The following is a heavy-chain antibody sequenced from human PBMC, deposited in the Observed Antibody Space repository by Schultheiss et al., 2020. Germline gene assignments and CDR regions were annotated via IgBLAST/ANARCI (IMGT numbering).Heavy chain of an antibody. CDR1: GFTFSNAW. Sequence: GSLRLSCAASGFTFSNAWMSWVRQAPGKGLEWVSAISGSGGSTYYADSVKGRFTISRDNSKNTLYLQMNSLRAEDTAVYYCASGNTLGYCSGGSCYSTPAQWDYWGQGTLVTVSS. CDR3: ASGNTLGYCSGGSCYSTPAQWDY. CDR2: ISGSGGST. D-gene: IGHD2-15*01. V-gene: IGHV3-23*01. J-gene: IGHJ4*02.